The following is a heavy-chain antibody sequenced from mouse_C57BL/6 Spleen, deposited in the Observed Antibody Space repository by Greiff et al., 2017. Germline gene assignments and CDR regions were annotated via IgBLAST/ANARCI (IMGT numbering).Heavy chain of an antibody. CDR1: GYTFTSYW. D-gene: IGHD2-14*01. Sequence: QVQLQQPGAELVMPGASVKLSCKASGYTFTSYWMHWVKQRPGQGLEWIGEIDPSDGYTNYNEKFKGKATLTVDKSSSTAYMQLSSLTSEDSAVYYCARRGYDWYFDDWGKGTTLTVSS. CDR3: ARRGYDWYFDD. J-gene: IGHJ2*01. V-gene: IGHV1-69*01. CDR2: IDPSDGYT.